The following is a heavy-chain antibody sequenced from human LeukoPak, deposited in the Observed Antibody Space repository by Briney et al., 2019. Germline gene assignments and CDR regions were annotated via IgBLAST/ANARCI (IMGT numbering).Heavy chain of an antibody. V-gene: IGHV3-48*01. D-gene: IGHD5-18*01. CDR1: GFTFSGYS. Sequence: GGSLRLSCAVSGFTFSGYSMNWVRQAPGKGLEWVSYISSSSSTIYYADSVKGRFTISRDNSKNTLYLQMNSLRAEDTAVYYCAKVRFVDTAMRDDAFDIWGQGTMVTVSS. J-gene: IGHJ3*02. CDR2: ISSSSSTI. CDR3: AKVRFVDTAMRDDAFDI.